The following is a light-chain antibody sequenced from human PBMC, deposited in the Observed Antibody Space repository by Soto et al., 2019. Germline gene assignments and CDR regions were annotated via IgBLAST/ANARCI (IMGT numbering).Light chain of an antibody. V-gene: IGKV1-6*01. J-gene: IGKJ4*01. CDR3: LQSYIYPLT. Sequence: AIRLTQSPSSLSASVGDRVNITCRASQGIRHDLGWYQQKPGQAPTLLIYTTSTLQSGVPSRFSGSGSGTDFTLTISGLPPEDFATYYCLQSYIYPLTFGGGTKVES. CDR2: TTS. CDR1: QGIRHD.